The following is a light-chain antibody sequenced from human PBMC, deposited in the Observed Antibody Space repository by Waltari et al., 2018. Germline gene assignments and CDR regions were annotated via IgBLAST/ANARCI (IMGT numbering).Light chain of an antibody. J-gene: IGKJ1*01. Sequence: IVLTQSPGTLSLSPGERATLSCRASQSVRRALAWYQQKPGQAPRLLIYDASNRATGIPDRFSGSASGTDFSLTISRLEPEDFAVYYCQHYLRLPVAFGQGTKVEIK. CDR1: QSVRRA. V-gene: IGKV3-20*01. CDR2: DAS. CDR3: QHYLRLPVA.